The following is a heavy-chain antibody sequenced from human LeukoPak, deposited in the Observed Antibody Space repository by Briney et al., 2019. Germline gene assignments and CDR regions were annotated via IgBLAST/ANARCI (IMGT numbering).Heavy chain of an antibody. CDR2: ISSSNSYI. J-gene: IGHJ3*02. D-gene: IGHD2-8*01. Sequence: GGSLRLSCGVSGFNFRSYRMNWVRQTPGKGLEWVSSISSSNSYIYYADSVKGRFTISRDNAKNSLYPQMNSLRAEDTAVYYCARDGVDAFDIWGQGTMVIVSS. CDR3: ARDGVDAFDI. V-gene: IGHV3-21*01. CDR1: GFNFRSYR.